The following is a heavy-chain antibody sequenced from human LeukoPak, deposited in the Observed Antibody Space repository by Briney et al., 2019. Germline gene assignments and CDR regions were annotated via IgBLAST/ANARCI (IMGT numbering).Heavy chain of an antibody. CDR1: GFTFNKHG. J-gene: IGHJ4*02. Sequence: GGSLRLSCAASGFTFNKHGMHWVRQAPGKGLEWVAVIWYDGSNKYYADSVKGRFTISRDNSKNTLYLQMNSLRAEDTAVYYCARDGGSSGAYWGQGTLVTVSS. V-gene: IGHV3-33*08. D-gene: IGHD2-15*01. CDR3: ARDGGSSGAY. CDR2: IWYDGSNK.